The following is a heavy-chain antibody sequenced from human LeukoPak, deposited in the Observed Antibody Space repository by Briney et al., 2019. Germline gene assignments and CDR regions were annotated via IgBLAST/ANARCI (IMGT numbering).Heavy chain of an antibody. CDR1: GYTLTELS. Sequence: ASVKVSSKVSGYTLTELSMHWVRQAPGKGLEWMGGFDPEDGETIYAQKFQGRVTMTEDTSTDTAYMELSSLRSEDTAVYYCATAYARTGYSSGWKLFDYWGQGTLVTVSS. CDR3: ATAYARTGYSSGWKLFDY. J-gene: IGHJ4*02. V-gene: IGHV1-24*01. D-gene: IGHD6-19*01. CDR2: FDPEDGET.